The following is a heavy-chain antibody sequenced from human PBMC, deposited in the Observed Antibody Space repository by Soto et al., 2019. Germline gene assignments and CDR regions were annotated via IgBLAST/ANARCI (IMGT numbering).Heavy chain of an antibody. Sequence: GGSLRLSCAASGFTVRSNYMSWVRQAPGKGLEWVSVIYNDGGTYYADSVKGRFTISRDNSKNTLYLQMNSLRAADTAVYYCARDLDTGWAPWFDHWAQGTLVTVSS. D-gene: IGHD5-18*01. CDR1: GFTVRSNY. CDR3: ARDLDTGWAPWFDH. J-gene: IGHJ5*02. CDR2: IYNDGGT. V-gene: IGHV3-66*01.